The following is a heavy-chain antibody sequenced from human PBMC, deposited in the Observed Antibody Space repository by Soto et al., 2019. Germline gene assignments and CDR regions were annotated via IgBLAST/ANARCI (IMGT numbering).Heavy chain of an antibody. D-gene: IGHD6-13*01. V-gene: IGHV1-69*13. CDR3: ARARAAAPPRFGMDV. CDR2: IIPFFHAP. J-gene: IGHJ6*02. CDR1: GGTFSRNA. Sequence: SVKVSCKASGGTFSRNAISWLRQPPGQGLEWMGGIIPFFHAPNYAQKFQGRVTITADESTSIVFMEMSSLRFEDTAVYNWARARAAAPPRFGMDVWGQGTTVTVSS.